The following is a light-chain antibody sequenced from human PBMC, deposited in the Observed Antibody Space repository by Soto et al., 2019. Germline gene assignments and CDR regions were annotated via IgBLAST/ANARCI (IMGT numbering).Light chain of an antibody. Sequence: QSALTQPPSASGSPGQSVTISCTGSGTDVGGYKFVSWYQHHPGKAPKLIIYEVSKRPSGVPARFSGSQSDNTASLTVSGLQAEDEADYYCSSYAGSNNYVFGTGTQLTVL. J-gene: IGLJ1*01. CDR1: GTDVGGYKF. CDR2: EVS. CDR3: SSYAGSNNYV. V-gene: IGLV2-8*01.